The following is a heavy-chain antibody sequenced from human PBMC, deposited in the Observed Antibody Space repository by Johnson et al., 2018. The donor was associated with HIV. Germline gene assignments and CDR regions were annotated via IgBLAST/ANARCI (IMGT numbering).Heavy chain of an antibody. J-gene: IGHJ3*02. Sequence: QVQLVESGGGVVQPGRYLRLSCAASGFTFSSYGMHWVRQAPGKGLEWVAVIWYDGSNKYYADSVKGRFTISRDNSKNTLYLQMNRLRAEDTAVYYWARGRRLAGNAFDIWGQGTMVTVSS. CDR1: GFTFSSYG. D-gene: IGHD3-10*01. V-gene: IGHV3-33*01. CDR3: ARGRRLAGNAFDI. CDR2: IWYDGSNK.